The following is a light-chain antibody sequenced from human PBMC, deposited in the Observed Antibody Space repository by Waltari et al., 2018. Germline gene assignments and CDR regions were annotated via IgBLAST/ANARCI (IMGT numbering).Light chain of an antibody. V-gene: IGLV4-69*01. Sequence: QPQHSPRYLIKVNSEGSHSRGDESPDRFSGSSSGAERYLTISSLQSEDEADYYCQTGGHGTWVFGGGTKLTVL. CDR3: QTGGHGTWV. CDR2: VNSEGSH. J-gene: IGLJ3*02.